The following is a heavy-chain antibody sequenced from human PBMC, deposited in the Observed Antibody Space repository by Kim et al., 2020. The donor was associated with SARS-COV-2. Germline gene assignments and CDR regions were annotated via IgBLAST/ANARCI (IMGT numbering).Heavy chain of an antibody. CDR1: NFIFSKYA. CDR2: ISADGSRS. J-gene: IGHJ6*02. CDR3: AKTRTVIHGSGSLGLYYGLDV. V-gene: IGHV3-30*04. D-gene: IGHD3-10*01. Sequence: GGSLRLSCVVSNFIFSKYALYWVRQAPGQGPQWVALISADGSRSYYADSVEGRFTIFRDNSKNTLYLQMSSVRPDDAAKYYCAKTRTVIHGSGSLGLYYGLDVWGQGTTVTVSS.